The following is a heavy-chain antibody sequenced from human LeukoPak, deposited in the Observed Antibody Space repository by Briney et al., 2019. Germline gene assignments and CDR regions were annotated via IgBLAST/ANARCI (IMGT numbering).Heavy chain of an antibody. CDR2: ISDNEGTT. Sequence: PGGSLRLSCAASGFNFNYYAMSWVRQAPGKGLEWVSGISDNEGTTYYTDSVKGRFTIFGDNTKNTVYLQMNNLRADDTAVYFCARHDSFIPFWGQGTLVTVSS. CDR1: GFNFNYYA. D-gene: IGHD3-16*02. J-gene: IGHJ4*02. CDR3: ARHDSFIPF. V-gene: IGHV3-23*01.